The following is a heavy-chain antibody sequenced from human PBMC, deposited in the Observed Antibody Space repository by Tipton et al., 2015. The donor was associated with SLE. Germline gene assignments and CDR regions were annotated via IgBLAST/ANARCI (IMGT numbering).Heavy chain of an antibody. J-gene: IGHJ2*01. Sequence: TLSLTCTVSGGSISSSSSYWGWIRQPPGKGLEWIGSIYYSGSTYCNPSFKSRVTISVDTSKNQFSLKLSSVTAADTAVYYCARVRGVAAAGKTNWYFDLWGRGTLVTVSS. CDR3: ARVRGVAAAGKTNWYFDL. D-gene: IGHD6-13*01. CDR2: IYYSGST. CDR1: GGSISSSSSY. V-gene: IGHV4-39*07.